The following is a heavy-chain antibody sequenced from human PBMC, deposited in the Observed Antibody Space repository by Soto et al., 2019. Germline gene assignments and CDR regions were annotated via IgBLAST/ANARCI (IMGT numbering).Heavy chain of an antibody. CDR2: ISSSSSTI. CDR1: GFTFSSYS. J-gene: IGHJ4*02. V-gene: IGHV3-48*02. CDR3: ARDYYEDLRVYYFDY. D-gene: IGHD3-22*01. Sequence: GSLRLSCAASGFTFSSYSMNWVRQAPGKGLEWVSYISSSSSTIYYADSVKGRFTISRDNAKNSLYLQMNSLRDEDTAVYYCARDYYEDLRVYYFDYWGQGTLVTVSS.